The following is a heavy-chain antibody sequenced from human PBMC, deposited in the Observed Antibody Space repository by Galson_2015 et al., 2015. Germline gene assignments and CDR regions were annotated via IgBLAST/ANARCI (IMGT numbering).Heavy chain of an antibody. J-gene: IGHJ4*02. Sequence: SLRLSCAASGFTFSGYSMNWVRQAPGKGLEWVGFIRSKAYGGTTEYAASVKGRFTISRDDSKSIAYLQMNSLKTEDTAVYYCTREDSKQQLVRRPPVYWGQGTLVTVSS. V-gene: IGHV3-49*04. CDR2: IRSKAYGGTT. CDR1: GFTFSGYS. CDR3: TREDSKQQLVRRPPVY. D-gene: IGHD6-13*01.